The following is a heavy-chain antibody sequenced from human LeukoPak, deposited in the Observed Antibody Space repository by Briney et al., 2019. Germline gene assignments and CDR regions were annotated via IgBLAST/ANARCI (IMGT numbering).Heavy chain of an antibody. D-gene: IGHD3-10*01. CDR1: GGSISGDGYH. CDR2: VHYTGST. V-gene: IGHV4-39*01. J-gene: IGHJ6*02. CDR3: ARTSHSGYMVRGVLYHGMDV. Sequence: PSETLSLTCSVSGGSISGDGYHWGWIRRPPGKGLEWLGSVHYTGSTCYKTSLKSRLTVDMDTSRNQFSLRLSSVTAADTAVYYCARTSHSGYMVRGVLYHGMDVWGQGTTVTVSS.